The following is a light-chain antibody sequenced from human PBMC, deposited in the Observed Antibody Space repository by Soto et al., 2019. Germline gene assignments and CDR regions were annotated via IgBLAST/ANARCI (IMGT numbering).Light chain of an antibody. Sequence: ESVLTQSPGTLSLSPGERATLSCRASQSVNSTYLAWYQQNPGQAPRLLIYGASSRATGIPDRFSGSGSGLDFTLTISRLQPEDFAVYFCQQYGSSSYTFPQGTKLEIK. CDR1: QSVNSTY. CDR2: GAS. J-gene: IGKJ2*01. V-gene: IGKV3-20*01. CDR3: QQYGSSSYT.